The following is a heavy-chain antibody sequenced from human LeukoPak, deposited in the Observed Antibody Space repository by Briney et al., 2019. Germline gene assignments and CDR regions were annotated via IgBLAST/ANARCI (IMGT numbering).Heavy chain of an antibody. CDR3: ARDLSVASKPDLGFDY. CDR1: GFTFSSYE. V-gene: IGHV3-48*03. Sequence: PGGSLRLSCAASGFTFSSYEMNWVRQAPGRGLEWVSYISSSGSTIYYADSVKGRFTTSRDNAKNSLYLQMNSLRAEDTAVYYFARDLSVASKPDLGFDYWGQGTLVTVSS. J-gene: IGHJ4*02. CDR2: ISSSGSTI. D-gene: IGHD1-14*01.